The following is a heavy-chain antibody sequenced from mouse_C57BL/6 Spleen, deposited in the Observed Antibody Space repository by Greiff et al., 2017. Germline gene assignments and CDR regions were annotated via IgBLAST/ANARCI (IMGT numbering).Heavy chain of an antibody. CDR1: GFNIKDYY. D-gene: IGHD2-2*01. Sequence: VQLQQSGAELVRPGASVKLSCTASGFNIKDYYMHWVKQRPEQGLEWIGRIDPEDGDTEYAPKFQGKATMTADTSSNTAYLQVSSLTSEDTAVYYCTTEGYDTWFAYWGQGTLVTVSA. V-gene: IGHV14-1*01. J-gene: IGHJ3*01. CDR3: TTEGYDTWFAY. CDR2: IDPEDGDT.